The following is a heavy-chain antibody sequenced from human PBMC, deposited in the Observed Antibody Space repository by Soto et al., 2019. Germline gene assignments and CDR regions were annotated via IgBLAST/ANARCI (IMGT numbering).Heavy chain of an antibody. CDR2: IYPGDSDT. D-gene: IGHD2-2*01. V-gene: IGHV5-51*01. CDR3: ARRSCSSTSCYAGLYYYYGIDV. CDR1: GYSFTSYW. J-gene: IGHJ6*02. Sequence: GGSLRLSCKGSGYSFTSYWIGWVRQMPGKGLEWMGIIYPGDSDTRYSPSFQGQVTISADKSISTAYLQWSSLKASDTAMYYCARRSCSSTSCYAGLYYYYGIDVWGQGTTVTVSS.